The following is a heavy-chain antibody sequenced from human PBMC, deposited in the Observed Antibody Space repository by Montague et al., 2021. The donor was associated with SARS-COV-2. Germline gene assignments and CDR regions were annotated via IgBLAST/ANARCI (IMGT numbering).Heavy chain of an antibody. D-gene: IGHD3-3*01. Sequence: SLRLSCAASGFTVSSNYMGWVRQAPGKGLEWVSVIYSGGSTYYXXXVXXXFTXSRDNSKNTLYLQMNSLRAEDTAVYSCAREVPITIFGVVTDNSWFDPWGQGTLVTVSS. J-gene: IGHJ5*02. CDR1: GFTVSSNY. CDR2: IYSGGST. V-gene: IGHV3-66*01. CDR3: AREVPITIFGVVTDNSWFDP.